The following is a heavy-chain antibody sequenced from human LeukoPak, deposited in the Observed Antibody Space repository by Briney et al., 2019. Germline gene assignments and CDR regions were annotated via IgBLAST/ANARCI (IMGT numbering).Heavy chain of an antibody. J-gene: IGHJ4*02. CDR3: TRGILQIDY. CDR1: GGSISNYF. Sequence: SETLSLTCTVSGGSISNYFWTWIRQPPGKGLEWIGYIYTSGNTNYNPSLESRVTMSVDTSKNQFSLRLNSVTAADTAVYYCTRGILQIDYWGQGTLVTVSS. CDR2: IYTSGNT. V-gene: IGHV4-4*09.